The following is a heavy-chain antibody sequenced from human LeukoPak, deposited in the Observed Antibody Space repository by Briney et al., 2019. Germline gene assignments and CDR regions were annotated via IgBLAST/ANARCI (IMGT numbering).Heavy chain of an antibody. CDR1: GGSISSSSYY. D-gene: IGHD6-13*01. CDR3: ARSSGYSSSGGLNWFDT. V-gene: IGHV4-39*01. Sequence: SETLSLTCTVSGGSISSSSYYWGWIRQPPGKGLEWIGSIYYSGSTYYNPSLKSRVTISVDTSRNQFSLKLSSVTAADTAVYYCARSSGYSSSGGLNWFDTWGQGTLVTVSS. J-gene: IGHJ5*02. CDR2: IYYSGST.